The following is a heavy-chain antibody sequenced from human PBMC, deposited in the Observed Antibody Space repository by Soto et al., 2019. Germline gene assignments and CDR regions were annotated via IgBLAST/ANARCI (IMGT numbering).Heavy chain of an antibody. J-gene: IGHJ4*02. D-gene: IGHD3-10*01. V-gene: IGHV4-30-2*01. Sequence: QLQLQESGSGLVKPSQTLSLTCAVSGGSISSGGYSWSWIRQPPGKGLEWIGYIYHSGSTYYNPYIKXXVXIXXDRSKNKFALKLSSVTAADTAVYYCARGRGTYFDYWGQGTLVTVSS. CDR3: ARGRGTYFDY. CDR2: IYHSGST. CDR1: GGSISSGGYS.